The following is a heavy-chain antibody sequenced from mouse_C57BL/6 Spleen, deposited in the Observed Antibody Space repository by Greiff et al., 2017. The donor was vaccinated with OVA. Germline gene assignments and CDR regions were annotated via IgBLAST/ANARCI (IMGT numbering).Heavy chain of an antibody. Sequence: EVQLVESGPGLVKPSQSLSLTCSVTGYSITSGYYWNWIRQFPGNKLEWMGYISYDGSNNYNPSLKNRISITRDTSKNQFFLKLNSVTTEDTATYYCAREANYGGYWYFDVWGTGTTVTVSS. CDR3: AREANYGGYWYFDV. D-gene: IGHD1-1*01. CDR2: ISYDGSN. J-gene: IGHJ1*03. V-gene: IGHV3-6*01. CDR1: GYSITSGYY.